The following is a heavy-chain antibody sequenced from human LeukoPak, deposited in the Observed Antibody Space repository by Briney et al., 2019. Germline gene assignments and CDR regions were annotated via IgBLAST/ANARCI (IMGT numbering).Heavy chain of an antibody. J-gene: IGHJ4*02. CDR3: AGQWASYFDY. D-gene: IGHD1-26*01. CDR1: GGSISSYY. CDR2: IYYSGST. V-gene: IGHV4-59*01. Sequence: SETLSLTCTVSGGSISSYYWSWIRQPPGKGLEWIGYIYYSGSTNYNPSLKSRVTISVDTSKSQFSLKLSSVTAADTAVYYCAGQWASYFDYWGQGTLVTVSS.